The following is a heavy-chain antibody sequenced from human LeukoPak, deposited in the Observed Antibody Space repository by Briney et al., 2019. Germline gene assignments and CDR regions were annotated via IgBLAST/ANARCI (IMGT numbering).Heavy chain of an antibody. Sequence: GASAKVSCKASGYTFTSYGISWVGQAPGQGLEWMGWISAYNGNTNYVQNFQGRVTMTTDTSTSTAYMELRSLRSDDTAVYYCARDQRVGGSGTIPFDYWGQGTLITVSS. CDR1: GYTFTSYG. D-gene: IGHD3-10*01. CDR3: ARDQRVGGSGTIPFDY. CDR2: ISAYNGNT. J-gene: IGHJ4*02. V-gene: IGHV1-18*01.